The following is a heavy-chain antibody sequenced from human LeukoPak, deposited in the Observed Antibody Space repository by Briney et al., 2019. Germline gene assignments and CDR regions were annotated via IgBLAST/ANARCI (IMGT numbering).Heavy chain of an antibody. CDR3: AREDILAGNAFDP. Sequence: ASVKVSCKTSGYSFSTYGISWVRQAPGQGLEWMGWISGYSDNTMYSQEVQGRATMTRGTFTNTVYLELRSLRSDDTAVYYCAREDILAGNAFDPWGQGTLVIVSS. CDR2: ISGYSDNT. CDR1: GYSFSTYG. J-gene: IGHJ3*01. D-gene: IGHD3-9*01. V-gene: IGHV1-18*01.